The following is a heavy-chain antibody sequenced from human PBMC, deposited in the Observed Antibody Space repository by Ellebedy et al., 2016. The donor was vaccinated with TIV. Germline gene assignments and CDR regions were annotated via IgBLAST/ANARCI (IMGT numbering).Heavy chain of an antibody. J-gene: IGHJ2*01. V-gene: IGHV3-7*01. CDR3: ARAIYGASNL. CDR2: INEDGTKK. Sequence: GESLKISCTASGFTLTNYWMTWVRQAPGKGLEWVANINEDGTKKYYVDSVKGRFTISRDNAGNSLYLQMKGLGAEDTAVYYCARAIYGASNLWGRGTLVTVSS. CDR1: GFTLTNYW. D-gene: IGHD4-17*01.